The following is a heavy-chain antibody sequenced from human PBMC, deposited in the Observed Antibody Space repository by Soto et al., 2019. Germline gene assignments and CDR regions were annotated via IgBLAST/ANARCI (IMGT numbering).Heavy chain of an antibody. V-gene: IGHV3-23*01. CDR2: ISGSGGST. J-gene: IGHJ4*02. CDR1: GFTFSSYA. D-gene: IGHD1-26*01. Sequence: GGSLRLCCAASGFTFSSYAMSWVRQAPGKGLEWVSAISGSGGSTYYADSVKGRFTISRDNSKNTLYLQMNSLRAEDTAVYYCAKDLGNMVGATRVYFDYWGQGTLVTVS. CDR3: AKDLGNMVGATRVYFDY.